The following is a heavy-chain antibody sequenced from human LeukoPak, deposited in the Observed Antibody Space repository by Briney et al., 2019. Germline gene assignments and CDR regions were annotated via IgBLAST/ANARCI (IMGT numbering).Heavy chain of an antibody. CDR1: GFTVSSYS. CDR3: ARGADSSGYDSYYYGMDV. J-gene: IGHJ6*02. Sequence: GGSLRLSCAASGFTVSSYSMNWVRQAPGKGLEWVSSISSSSSYIYYADSVKGRFTISRDNAKNSLYLQMNSLRAEDTAVYYCARGADSSGYDSYYYGMDVWGQGTTVTVSS. CDR2: ISSSSSYI. V-gene: IGHV3-21*01. D-gene: IGHD3-22*01.